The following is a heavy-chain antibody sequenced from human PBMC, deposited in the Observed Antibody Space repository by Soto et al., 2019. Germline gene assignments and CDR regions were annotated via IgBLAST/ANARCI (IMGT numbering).Heavy chain of an antibody. V-gene: IGHV4-34*01. CDR2: INHSGST. J-gene: IGHJ1*01. Sequence: ETLSLTCAVYGGSFSGYYWSWIRQPPRKGLEWIGEINHSGSTNYNPSLKSRVTISVDTSKNQFSLKLSSVTAADTAVYYCARKGHDFFSGYYRRRPLFAFCGQRTLVIGSS. CDR1: GGSFSGYY. CDR3: ARKGHDFFSGYYRRRPLFAF. D-gene: IGHD3-3*01.